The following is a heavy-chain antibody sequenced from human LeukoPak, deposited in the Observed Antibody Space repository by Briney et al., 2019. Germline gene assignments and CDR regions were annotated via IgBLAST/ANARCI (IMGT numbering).Heavy chain of an antibody. V-gene: IGHV4-59*08. Sequence: SETLSLTCTVSGGSISSYYWSWIRQPPGKGLEWIGYIYYSGSTNYNPSLKSRVTISVDTSNDQFSLKLNSVTAADTAVYYCARHVYRSGWTYYFDYWGQGTLVTVSS. CDR3: ARHVYRSGWTYYFDY. D-gene: IGHD6-19*01. J-gene: IGHJ4*02. CDR1: GGSISSYY. CDR2: IYYSGST.